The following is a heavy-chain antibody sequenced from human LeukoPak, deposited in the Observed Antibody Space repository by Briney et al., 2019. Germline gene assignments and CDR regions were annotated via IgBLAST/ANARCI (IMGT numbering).Heavy chain of an antibody. CDR3: ARGNEGLLWFGELLMN. V-gene: IGHV3-48*02. CDR2: ISMSSTVI. D-gene: IGHD3-10*01. J-gene: IGHJ4*02. CDR1: GFTFSSYS. Sequence: PGGSLRLSCAASGFTFSSYSMTWVRQAPGKGLEWVSYISMSSTVIYYADSVKGRFTISRDSAKNSLYLQMHSLRDEDTAVYYCARGNEGLLWFGELLMNWGQGTLVTVSS.